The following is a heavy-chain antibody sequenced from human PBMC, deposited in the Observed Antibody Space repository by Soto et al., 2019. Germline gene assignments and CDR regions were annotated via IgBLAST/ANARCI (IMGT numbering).Heavy chain of an antibody. CDR1: GFSLSTTGVG. Sequence: QITLKESGPTLVKPTQTLTLTCTFSGFSLSTTGVGVGWIRQPPGKALEWLALIYWDDDKRYNPSLKSRLTITKDNSKNQVVLTMTNIDPVDTATYYCVQSRCGGDCLQSYSSHSYFGLDVWGQGTTVTVSS. D-gene: IGHD2-21*01. J-gene: IGHJ6*02. CDR3: VQSRCGGDCLQSYSSHSYFGLDV. V-gene: IGHV2-5*02. CDR2: IYWDDDK.